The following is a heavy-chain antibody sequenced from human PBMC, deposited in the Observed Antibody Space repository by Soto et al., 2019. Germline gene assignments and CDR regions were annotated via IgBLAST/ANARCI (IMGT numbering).Heavy chain of an antibody. CDR3: ARGHYRSGWFDC. J-gene: IGHJ4*02. Sequence: EVQLVESGGGLVQPGGSLRLSCAASDFVFSNYEMSWVRQAPGKGLESIAYISSSGGIKYYADSVKGRFTILRVNSKNSLYLQMNSLKAEDTALYFCARGHYRSGWFDCWGQGTLVTVSS. CDR1: DFVFSNYE. CDR2: ISSSGGIK. D-gene: IGHD6-19*01. V-gene: IGHV3-48*03.